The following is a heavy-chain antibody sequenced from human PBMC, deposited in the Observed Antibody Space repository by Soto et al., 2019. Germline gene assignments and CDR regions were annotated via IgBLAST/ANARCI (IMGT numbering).Heavy chain of an antibody. V-gene: IGHV1-69*13. D-gene: IGHD3-16*02. J-gene: IGHJ6*02. CDR1: GDTDTNYV. Sequence: SVKVSCKASGDTDTNYVISWVRQAPGQGLEWMGGIFPKFGTTYSAQKLQDRLTITADESTSTVYMQLSSLRLDDTAVYYCEAEMTFGKLSVVWRQGTTVTVSS. CDR2: IFPKFGTT. CDR3: EAEMTFGKLSVV.